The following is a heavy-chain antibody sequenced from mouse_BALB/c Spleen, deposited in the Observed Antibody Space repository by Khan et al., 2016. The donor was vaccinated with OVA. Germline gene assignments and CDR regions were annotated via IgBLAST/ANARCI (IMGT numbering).Heavy chain of an antibody. V-gene: IGHV3-2*02. CDR3: ARIYGGDFDY. Sequence: EVELVESGPGLVKPSQSLSLTCTVTGYSITSDYAWNWIRQFPGNKLEWMGYISYSGNTKYNPSLKSRISITRDTSENQFFLQLNSVTSEDTATYYCARIYGGDFDYWGQGTTRTVSS. CDR2: ISYSGNT. J-gene: IGHJ2*01. CDR1: GYSITSDYA. D-gene: IGHD1-1*01.